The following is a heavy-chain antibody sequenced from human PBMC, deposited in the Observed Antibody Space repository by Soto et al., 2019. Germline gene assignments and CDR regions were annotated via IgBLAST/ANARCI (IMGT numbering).Heavy chain of an antibody. Sequence: QVQLVESGGGVVQPGRSLRLSCAASGFTFSSYAMHWVRQAPGKGLEWVAVISYDGSNKYYADSVKGRFTISRDNSKNTLYLQMNSLRAEDTAVYYCARELLETGNYGMDVWGQGTTVTVSS. V-gene: IGHV3-30-3*01. CDR1: GFTFSSYA. J-gene: IGHJ6*02. CDR2: ISYDGSNK. D-gene: IGHD1-1*01. CDR3: ARELLETGNYGMDV.